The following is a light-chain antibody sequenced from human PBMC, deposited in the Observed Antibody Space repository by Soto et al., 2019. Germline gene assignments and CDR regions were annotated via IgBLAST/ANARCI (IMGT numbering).Light chain of an antibody. V-gene: IGKV1-27*01. J-gene: IGKJ1*01. Sequence: IQMSPSRSCLSASVVGRVTNTSRASQGVSNDLAWYQQKPGKVPKLLIYGASTLESGVPSRFSGSGSGTDFTLTISSLQPEDFAAYYCQQYNSAPQTFGPGTKVDIK. CDR1: QGVSND. CDR2: GAS. CDR3: QQYNSAPQT.